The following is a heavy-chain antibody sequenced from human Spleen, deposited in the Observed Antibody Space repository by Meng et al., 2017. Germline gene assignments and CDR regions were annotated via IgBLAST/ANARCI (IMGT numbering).Heavy chain of an antibody. D-gene: IGHD3-16*01. Sequence: QVQLVESGGGVVQPGTSLRLSCAASGFTLSSHPMHWVRQAPGKGLGWVAVILYDGSREYYADSVKGRFLVSRDNPRNTLYLEMNSLRDEDTAVYYCVRTFGADYWGQGTLVTVSS. CDR3: VRTFGADY. V-gene: IGHV3-30-3*01. CDR1: GFTLSSHP. J-gene: IGHJ4*02. CDR2: ILYDGSRE.